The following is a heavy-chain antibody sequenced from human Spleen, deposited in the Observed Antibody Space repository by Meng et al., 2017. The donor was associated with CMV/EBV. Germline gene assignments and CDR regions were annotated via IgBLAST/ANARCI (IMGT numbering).Heavy chain of an antibody. CDR1: GFTFSGYA. Sequence: GESLKISCAASGFTFSGYAMTWVRQAPGKGLEWVSVIYTDGATYYADSVKGRFSISRDNSKNTLCLQMNSLRAEDTAVYYCAKGGTVKMYPLDYWGQGTLVTVSS. V-gene: IGHV3-23*03. J-gene: IGHJ4*02. CDR3: AKGGTVKMYPLDY. CDR2: IYTDGAT. D-gene: IGHD4-11*01.